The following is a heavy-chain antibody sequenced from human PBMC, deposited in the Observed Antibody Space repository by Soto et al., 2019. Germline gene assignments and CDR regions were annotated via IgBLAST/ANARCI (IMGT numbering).Heavy chain of an antibody. CDR2: IKGDGSEK. CDR1: GFTFSDFW. V-gene: IGHV3-7*01. CDR3: GRDEVRNGVGV. J-gene: IGHJ6*02. Sequence: GGSLRLSCEASGFTFSDFWMSWVRQAPRKGLEWVANIKGDGSEKRYVDSVRGRFTISRDNAKNSVYLQMNSLRADDTALYYCGRDEVRNGVGVWGQGTTVTVSS.